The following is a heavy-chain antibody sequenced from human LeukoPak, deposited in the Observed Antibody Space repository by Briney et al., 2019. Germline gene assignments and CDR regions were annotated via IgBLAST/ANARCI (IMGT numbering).Heavy chain of an antibody. V-gene: IGHV1-18*01. CDR3: AREWYGGNYFDY. CDR1: GYTFTSYG. J-gene: IGHJ4*02. Sequence: ASVKVSCKASGYTFTSYGISWVRQAPGQGLEWMGWISAYNGNTNYAQKLQGRATMTTDTSTSTAYMELRSLRSDDTAVYYCAREWYGGNYFDYWGQGTLVTVSS. D-gene: IGHD4-23*01. CDR2: ISAYNGNT.